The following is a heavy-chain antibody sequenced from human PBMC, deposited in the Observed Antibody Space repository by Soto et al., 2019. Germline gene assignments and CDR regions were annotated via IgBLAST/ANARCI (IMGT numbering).Heavy chain of an antibody. Sequence: QVQLVQSGAEVKKPGASVKVSCKTSGYTFTRFGISWVQQAPGQGPEWMGWISAYNGNTKYAQKFQGRLTMTTDTSTSTAYMELRSLRSDDKDIYYCATDSSGSTADYYYYYGMDVWGQGTTVTVS. J-gene: IGHJ6*02. CDR3: ATDSSGSTADYYYYYGMDV. CDR1: GYTFTRFG. CDR2: ISAYNGNT. V-gene: IGHV1-18*01. D-gene: IGHD3-22*01.